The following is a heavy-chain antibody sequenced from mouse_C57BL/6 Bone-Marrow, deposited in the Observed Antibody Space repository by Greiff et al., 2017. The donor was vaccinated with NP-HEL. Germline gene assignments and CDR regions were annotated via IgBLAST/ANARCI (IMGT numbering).Heavy chain of an antibody. CDR3: DFYYGSSYWYFDV. CDR1: GYTFTSYW. V-gene: IGHV1-64*01. CDR2: IHPNSVST. D-gene: IGHD1-1*01. Sequence: QVQLQQPGAELVKPGASVKLSCKASGYTFTSYWMHWVKQRPGQGLEWIGMIHPNSVSTNYNEKFKSKATLTVDKSSSTAYMQLSSLTSEDSAVYYCDFYYGSSYWYFDVWGTGTTVTVSS. J-gene: IGHJ1*03.